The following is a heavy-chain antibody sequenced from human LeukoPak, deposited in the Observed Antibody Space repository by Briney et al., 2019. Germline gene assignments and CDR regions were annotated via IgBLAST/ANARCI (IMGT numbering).Heavy chain of an antibody. CDR2: ISSDGSST. Sequence: PGGSLRLSCAASGFTFSTYWMHWVCEAPGKGLVWVSRISSDGSSTDYADSVKGRFTITRDNDKNTLYLQMNSLRAEDTAVYYCARTSPFDYWGQGALVTVSS. J-gene: IGHJ4*02. V-gene: IGHV3-74*01. CDR3: ARTSPFDY. CDR1: GFTFSTYW.